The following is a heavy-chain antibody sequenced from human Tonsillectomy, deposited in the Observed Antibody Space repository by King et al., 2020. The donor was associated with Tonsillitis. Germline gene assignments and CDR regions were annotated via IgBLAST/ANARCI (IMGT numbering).Heavy chain of an antibody. CDR3: ARRDLTYYYGSGSARGDAFDI. CDR2: IYPGDSDT. J-gene: IGHJ3*02. Sequence: QLVQSGAEVKKPGESLKISCKGSGYSFTSYWIGWVRQMPGKGLEWMGIIYPGDSDTRYSPSFQGQVTISADKSISTAYLQRSSLKASDTAMYYCARRDLTYYYGSGSARGDAFDIWGQGTMVTVSS. V-gene: IGHV5-51*01. CDR1: GYSFTSYW. D-gene: IGHD3-10*01.